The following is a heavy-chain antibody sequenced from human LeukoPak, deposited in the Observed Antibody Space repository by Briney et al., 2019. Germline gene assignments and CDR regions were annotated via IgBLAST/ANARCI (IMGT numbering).Heavy chain of an antibody. J-gene: IGHJ3*02. CDR3: ARAAYGSYDAFDI. Sequence: EASVKVSCKASGYTFTSYGISWVRQAPGQGLEWMGWISAYNGNTNYAQKLQGRVTMTTDTSTSTAYTELRSLRSEDTAVYYCARAAYGSYDAFDIWGQGTMVTVSS. CDR2: ISAYNGNT. CDR1: GYTFTSYG. V-gene: IGHV1-18*01. D-gene: IGHD1-26*01.